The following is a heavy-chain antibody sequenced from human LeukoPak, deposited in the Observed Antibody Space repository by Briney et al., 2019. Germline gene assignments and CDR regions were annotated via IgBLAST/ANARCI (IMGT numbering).Heavy chain of an antibody. D-gene: IGHD3-22*01. CDR2: IRYDGNNK. V-gene: IGHV3-30*02. Sequence: GGSLRLSCAASEFTFSSFGMHWVRQAPGKRLEGVAFIRYDGNNKYYADSVRGRFTISRDNSKNTLYLEVNSLRAEDTAVYYCAKDQYYYDTSGYPIYWGQGTLVTASS. CDR1: EFTFSSFG. J-gene: IGHJ4*02. CDR3: AKDQYYYDTSGYPIY.